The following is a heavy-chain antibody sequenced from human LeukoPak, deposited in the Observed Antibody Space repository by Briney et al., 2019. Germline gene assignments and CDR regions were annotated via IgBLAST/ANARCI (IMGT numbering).Heavy chain of an antibody. V-gene: IGHV1-69*13. J-gene: IGHJ3*02. CDR3: ARADCSGGSCYSVAFDI. D-gene: IGHD2-15*01. CDR1: GGTFSSYA. CDR2: IIPIFGTA. Sequence: SVKVSCKASGGTFSSYAISWVQQAPGQGLEWMGGIIPIFGTANYAQKFQGRVTITADESTSTAYMELSSLRSEDTAVYYCARADCSGGSCYSVAFDIWGQGTMVTVSS.